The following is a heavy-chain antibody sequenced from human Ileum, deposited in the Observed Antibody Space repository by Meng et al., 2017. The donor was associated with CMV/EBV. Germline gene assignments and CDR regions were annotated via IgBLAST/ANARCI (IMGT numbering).Heavy chain of an antibody. D-gene: IGHD2-2*01. J-gene: IGHJ4*02. CDR3: ARRDCSGSSCYFEY. Sequence: ASVKVSCKASGYTFTSYYIHWVQQAPGQGLEWMGIINPSAGSTTYAQRFQGRVTMTRDTSTSTIYLEVSSLTSEDTAVYYCARRDCSGSSCYFEYWGQGTLVTVSS. CDR2: INPSAGST. CDR1: GYTFTSYY. V-gene: IGHV1-46*01.